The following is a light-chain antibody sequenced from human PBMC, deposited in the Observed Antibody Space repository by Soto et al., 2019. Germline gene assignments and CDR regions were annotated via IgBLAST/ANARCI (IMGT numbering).Light chain of an antibody. J-gene: IGLJ2*01. Sequence: QSVLTQSPSASASLGASVKLTCTLSSGHSSYAIAWHQQQPEKGPRYLMKLNSDGSHSKGDGIPDRFSGSGSGAERYLTISSLQSEDEADYYCQTWGTGPLVFGGGTKLTVL. CDR3: QTWGTGPLV. V-gene: IGLV4-69*01. CDR1: SGHSSYA. CDR2: LNSDGSH.